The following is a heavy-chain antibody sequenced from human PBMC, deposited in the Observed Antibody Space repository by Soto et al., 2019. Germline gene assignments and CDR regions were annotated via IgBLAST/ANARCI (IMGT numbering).Heavy chain of an antibody. V-gene: IGHV3-33*08. CDR3: ARVGQQLTPYALDV. Sequence: QVQLVESGGGVIQPGRSLRLSCAASGFTLRLHAMHWVRQAPGKGLEWVAQIWYDGSNKYYTDSVKGRFTVSRDDFKNTVFLQMDSLRAEDTAVYYCARVGQQLTPYALDVWGQGTTVIVSS. D-gene: IGHD6-13*01. CDR1: GFTLRLHA. CDR2: IWYDGSNK. J-gene: IGHJ6*02.